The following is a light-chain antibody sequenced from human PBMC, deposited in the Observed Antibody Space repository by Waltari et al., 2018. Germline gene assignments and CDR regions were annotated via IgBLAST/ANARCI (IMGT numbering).Light chain of an antibody. J-gene: IGKJ1*01. CDR3: QQYVSSPRT. V-gene: IGKV3-20*01. Sequence: EIVLTQSPGTLSLSPGERATLSCRASQSVSSSYLALYQQKPGQAPRLLIYGASSRATGIPDMFSVSGSATDFTLTISRLEPDDFAVYYCQQYVSSPRTFGQGTKVEIK. CDR1: QSVSSSY. CDR2: GAS.